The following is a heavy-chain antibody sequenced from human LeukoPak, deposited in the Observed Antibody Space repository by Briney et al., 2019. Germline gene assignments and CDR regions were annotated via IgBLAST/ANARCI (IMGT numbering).Heavy chain of an antibody. D-gene: IGHD3-3*01. Sequence: SETLSLTCTVFGGSISSSSYFWGWIRQPAGKGLEWIGSISHSGSTYYDPSLKSRITISVDTSKNQFSLKLSSVTAADTAVYCARGLASGYPPIPFDYWGQGTLVTVSS. CDR2: ISHSGST. CDR1: GGSISSSSYF. CDR3: ARGLASGYPPIPFDY. J-gene: IGHJ4*02. V-gene: IGHV4-39*01.